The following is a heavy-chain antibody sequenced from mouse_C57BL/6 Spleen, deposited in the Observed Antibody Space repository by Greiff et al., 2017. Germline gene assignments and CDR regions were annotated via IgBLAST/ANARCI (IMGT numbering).Heavy chain of an antibody. Sequence: QVQLQQSGAELVRPGTSVKMSCKASGYTFTNYWIGWAKQRPGHGLEWIGDIYPGGGYTNYNEKFKGKATLTADKSSSTAYMQFSSLTSEDSAIYYCARGGVLTVPYYYAMDYWGQGTSVTVSS. CDR1: GYTFTNYW. D-gene: IGHD4-1*01. V-gene: IGHV1-63*01. J-gene: IGHJ4*01. CDR3: ARGGVLTVPYYYAMDY. CDR2: IYPGGGYT.